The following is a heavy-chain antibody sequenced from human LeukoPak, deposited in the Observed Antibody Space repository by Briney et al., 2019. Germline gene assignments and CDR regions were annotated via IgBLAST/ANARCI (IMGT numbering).Heavy chain of an antibody. Sequence: ASLKVSCKASGYTFSDFNIHWVRQAPGQGLEWMGYINPKSGGTKYAQTVQGRVTMTRDTSTSIAYMDMKTLRADDTAVYYCSKDAVMGIFRMDGWGKGTTVTVSS. CDR3: SKDAVMGIFRMDG. CDR1: GYTFSDFN. J-gene: IGHJ6*03. CDR2: INPKSGGT. D-gene: IGHD2-8*01. V-gene: IGHV1-2*02.